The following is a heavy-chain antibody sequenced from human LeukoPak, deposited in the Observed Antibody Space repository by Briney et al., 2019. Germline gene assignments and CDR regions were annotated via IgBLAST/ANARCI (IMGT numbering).Heavy chain of an antibody. CDR1: GFTFSGSA. CDR3: TRQSGLQGGMGTADPPDMDV. V-gene: IGHV3-73*01. CDR2: IRSKANSYAT. Sequence: GGSLRLSCAASGFTFSGSAMHWVRQASGKGLEWVGRIRSKANSYATAYAASVKGRFTISRDDSKNTAYLQMNSLKTEDTAVYYCTRQSGLQGGMGTADPPDMDVWGKGTTVTVSS. D-gene: IGHD4-11*01. J-gene: IGHJ6*03.